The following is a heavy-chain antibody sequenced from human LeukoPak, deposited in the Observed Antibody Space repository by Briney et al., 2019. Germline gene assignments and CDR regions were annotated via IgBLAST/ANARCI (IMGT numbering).Heavy chain of an antibody. J-gene: IGHJ4*02. Sequence: SETLSLTCTVSGGSISRDYWSWIRQPPGKGLEWIGYIYYTGSTNYNPSLNSRVTISLETSKNQFSLNLSSVTAADTAVYYCARTLRFLEWLYFDYWGQGTLVTVSS. V-gene: IGHV4-59*01. CDR2: IYYTGST. D-gene: IGHD3-3*01. CDR1: GGSISRDY. CDR3: ARTLRFLEWLYFDY.